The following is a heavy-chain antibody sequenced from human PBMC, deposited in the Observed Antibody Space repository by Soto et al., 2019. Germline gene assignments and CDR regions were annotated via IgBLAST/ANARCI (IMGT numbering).Heavy chain of an antibody. D-gene: IGHD6-13*01. V-gene: IGHV3-30-3*01. Sequence: XGSLRLSCAAAGFTFSSYAMHWVRQAPGKGLEWVAVISYDGSNKYYADSVKGRFTISRDNSKNTLYLQMNSLRAEDTAVYYCARDFMIAAARRAFDIWGQGTMVTVSS. CDR2: ISYDGSNK. CDR1: GFTFSSYA. CDR3: ARDFMIAAARRAFDI. J-gene: IGHJ3*02.